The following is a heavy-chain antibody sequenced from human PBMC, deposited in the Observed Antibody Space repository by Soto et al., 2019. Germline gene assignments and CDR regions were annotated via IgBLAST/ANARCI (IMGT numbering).Heavy chain of an antibody. CDR1: GVSVSGGSFY. CDR3: ARAPVVTGMFAP. J-gene: IGHJ5*02. V-gene: IGHV4-61*01. D-gene: IGHD2-21*02. Sequence: SETLSLTCTVSGVSVSGGSFYWTWIRQPPGKALEWIGYIYYSGRTNYSPSLKSRVTMSVDTSKNQVSLKLTSVTAADAAVYYCARAPVVTGMFAPWGQGTLVTVSS. CDR2: IYYSGRT.